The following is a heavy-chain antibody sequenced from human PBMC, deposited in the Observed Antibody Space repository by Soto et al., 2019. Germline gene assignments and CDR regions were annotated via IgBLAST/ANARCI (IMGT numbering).Heavy chain of an antibody. CDR1: GFNIDNYG. CDR3: AKDRVGGTFYTPLAF. J-gene: IGHJ4*02. D-gene: IGHD1-7*01. Sequence: PGGSLRLSCQASGFNIDNYGIHWVRQAPGTGVEWVAVITYDGSFQYYADSVKGRFTISRDNSKNTLSLHLNTLKPEDTAVYHCAKDRVGGTFYTPLAFWGQGTLVTVSS. V-gene: IGHV3-30*18. CDR2: ITYDGSFQ.